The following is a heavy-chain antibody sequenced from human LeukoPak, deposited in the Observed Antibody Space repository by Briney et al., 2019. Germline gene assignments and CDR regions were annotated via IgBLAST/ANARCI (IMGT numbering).Heavy chain of an antibody. Sequence: SETLSLTCTVSGGSISSSGYYWGWIRQPPGKGLEWIGSIYYSGSTYYNPSLKSRVTISVDTSKNQFSLKLSSVTAADTAVYYCARAHTPYFDYWGQGTLVTVSS. D-gene: IGHD5-18*01. CDR3: ARAHTPYFDY. V-gene: IGHV4-39*07. J-gene: IGHJ4*02. CDR1: GGSISSSGYY. CDR2: IYYSGST.